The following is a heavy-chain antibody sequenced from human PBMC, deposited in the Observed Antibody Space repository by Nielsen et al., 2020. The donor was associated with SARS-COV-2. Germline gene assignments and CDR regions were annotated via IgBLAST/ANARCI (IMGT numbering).Heavy chain of an antibody. Sequence: SETLSLTCTVSGGSISSYYWSWIRQPPGKGLEWIGYIYYSGSTNYNPSLKSRVTISVDTSKNQFSLKLSSVTAADTAVYYCAAKYGGEWLAVFDYWGQGTQVTVSS. CDR1: GGSISSYY. CDR3: AAKYGGEWLAVFDY. J-gene: IGHJ4*01. CDR2: IYYSGST. D-gene: IGHD6-19*01. V-gene: IGHV4-59*08.